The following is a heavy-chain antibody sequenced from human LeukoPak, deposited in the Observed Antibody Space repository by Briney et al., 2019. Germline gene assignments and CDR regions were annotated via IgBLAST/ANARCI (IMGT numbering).Heavy chain of an antibody. CDR1: GGSISGYF. Sequence: SETLSLTCTVSGGSISGYFWSWIRQPAGKGLEWIGRVYTSGSTNYNPSLKSRVTMSVDTSKNQFSLKLSSVTAADTAVYYCARALTGTSSFDYWGQGPLVTVSS. CDR3: ARALTGTSSFDY. V-gene: IGHV4-4*07. D-gene: IGHD1-7*01. CDR2: VYTSGST. J-gene: IGHJ4*02.